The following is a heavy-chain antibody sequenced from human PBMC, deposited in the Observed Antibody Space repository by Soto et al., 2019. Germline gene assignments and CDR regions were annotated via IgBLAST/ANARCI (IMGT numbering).Heavy chain of an antibody. D-gene: IGHD6-19*01. CDR1: GGPISSYY. CDR3: ARGSSGWPPRLDY. CDR2: IYYSGST. V-gene: IGHV4-59*01. Sequence: QVQLQESGPGLVKPSETLSLNCTVSGGPISSYYWSWIRQSPGKGLEWIGYIYYSGSTNYNPSLKSRFPISVDTSKSQSSLELSSVTAADTAVYYCARGSSGWPPRLDYWGQGTLVIVSS. J-gene: IGHJ4*02.